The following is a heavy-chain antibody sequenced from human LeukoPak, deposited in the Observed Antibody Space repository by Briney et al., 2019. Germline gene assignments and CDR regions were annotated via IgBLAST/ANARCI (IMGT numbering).Heavy chain of an antibody. CDR3: AKDSRVGGYYFDY. Sequence: PGGSLRLSCAASGFTFSSYAMSWVRQAPGKGLEWVSAISGSGGSTCYADSVKGRFTISRDNSKNTLYLQMNSLRAEDTAVYYCAKDSRVGGYYFDYWGQGTLVTVSS. J-gene: IGHJ4*02. CDR1: GFTFSSYA. D-gene: IGHD3-10*01. V-gene: IGHV3-23*01. CDR2: ISGSGGST.